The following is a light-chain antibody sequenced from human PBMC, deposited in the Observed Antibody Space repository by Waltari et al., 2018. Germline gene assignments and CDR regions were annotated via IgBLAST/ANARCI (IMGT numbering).Light chain of an antibody. CDR3: SSYASSKTVV. CDR2: EVS. Sequence: QSALTQPASVSGSPGQPITISCPGTSSDVGGYNYDSWYQQHPAKSPQLIFYEVSNRPSGIPLRFSGSKSGNTASLTISGLQAEDESAYYCSSYASSKTVVFGGGTKLTVL. CDR1: SSDVGGYNY. J-gene: IGLJ2*01. V-gene: IGLV2-14*01.